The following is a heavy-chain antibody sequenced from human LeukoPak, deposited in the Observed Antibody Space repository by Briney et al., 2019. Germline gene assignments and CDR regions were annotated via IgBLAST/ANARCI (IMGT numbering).Heavy chain of an antibody. CDR2: IWYGGSNK. V-gene: IGHV3-30*02. Sequence: GGSLRLSCAASGFTFSSYGMHWVRQAPGKGLEWVAFIWYGGSNKYYADSVKGRFTISRDNSKNTLYLQMNSLRAEDTAVYYCAKGDYGHEAPYWYFDLWGRGTLVTVSS. J-gene: IGHJ2*01. D-gene: IGHD4/OR15-4a*01. CDR1: GFTFSSYG. CDR3: AKGDYGHEAPYWYFDL.